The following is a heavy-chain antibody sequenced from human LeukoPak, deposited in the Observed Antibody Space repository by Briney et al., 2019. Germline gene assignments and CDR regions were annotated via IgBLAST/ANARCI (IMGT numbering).Heavy chain of an antibody. CDR2: IRYDGSNK. V-gene: IGHV3-30*02. Sequence: GGSLRLSCAASVFTFSSYGMHWVRQAPGKGLEWVAFIRYDGSNKYYADSVKGRFTISRDNSKNTLYLQMNSLRAEDTAVYYCAKDRISTVRFLEWFPLDYWGQGTLVTVSS. CDR3: AKDRISTVRFLEWFPLDY. CDR1: VFTFSSYG. J-gene: IGHJ4*02. D-gene: IGHD3-3*01.